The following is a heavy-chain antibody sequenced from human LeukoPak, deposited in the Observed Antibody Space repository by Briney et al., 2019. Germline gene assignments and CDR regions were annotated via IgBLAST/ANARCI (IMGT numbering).Heavy chain of an antibody. CDR3: AGLYGSGSSPLDY. CDR2: ISGSGGST. V-gene: IGHV3-23*01. Sequence: GGSLRLSYAASGFSFSIHAMHWVRQAPGKGLEWVSAISGSGGSTYYADSVKGRFTISRDNSKNTLYLQMNSLRAEDTAVYYCAGLYGSGSSPLDYWGQGTLVTVSS. D-gene: IGHD3-10*01. J-gene: IGHJ4*02. CDR1: GFSFSIHA.